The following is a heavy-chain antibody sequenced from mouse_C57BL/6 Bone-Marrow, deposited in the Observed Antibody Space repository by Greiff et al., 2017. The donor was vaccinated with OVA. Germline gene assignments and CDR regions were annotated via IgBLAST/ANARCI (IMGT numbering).Heavy chain of an antibody. CDR1: GYTFTDYE. Sequence: QVQLQQSGAELVRPGASVTLSCKASGYTFTDYEMHWVKQTPVHGLEWIGAIDPETGGTAYNQKLKGKATLTADKSTSTAYMELRSLTSEDSAVYSCTRSYSNYGDFDYWGQGTTLTVSS. CDR2: IDPETGGT. J-gene: IGHJ2*01. CDR3: TRSYSNYGDFDY. D-gene: IGHD2-5*01. V-gene: IGHV1-15*01.